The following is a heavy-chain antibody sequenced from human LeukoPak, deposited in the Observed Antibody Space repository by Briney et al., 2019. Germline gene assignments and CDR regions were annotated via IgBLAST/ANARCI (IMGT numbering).Heavy chain of an antibody. CDR3: ARTTEGGYTYGHFYYYYMDV. V-gene: IGHV4-59*01. CDR1: GGSISSYY. CDR2: IYYSGST. D-gene: IGHD5-18*01. J-gene: IGHJ6*03. Sequence: SETLSLTCTVSGGSISSYYWSWLRQPPGKGLEWIGYIYYSGSTKYNPSLQSRVTISVDTSENQFSLKLSSVTAADTAVYYCARTTEGGYTYGHFYYYYMDVWGKGTTVTISS.